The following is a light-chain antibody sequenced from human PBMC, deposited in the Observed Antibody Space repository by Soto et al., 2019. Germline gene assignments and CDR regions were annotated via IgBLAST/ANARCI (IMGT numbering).Light chain of an antibody. CDR2: GAS. CDR3: QQSGSSPWA. CDR1: ESVASSY. J-gene: IGKJ1*01. Sequence: ESMLTESPGTLSLSPGERATLSCRASESVASSYLAWYQQKPGQAPRLLIYGASSRATGIPDRFSGRGSGTDFTLTISRLEPEDFAVYYCQQSGSSPWAFGPGTKVAI. V-gene: IGKV3-20*01.